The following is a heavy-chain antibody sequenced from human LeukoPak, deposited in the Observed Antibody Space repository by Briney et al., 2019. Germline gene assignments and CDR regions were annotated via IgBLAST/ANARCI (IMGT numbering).Heavy chain of an antibody. CDR2: INPNSGGT. V-gene: IGHV1-2*02. CDR3: ARSGGRDSSWYDWFDP. D-gene: IGHD6-13*01. CDR1: GYTFTSYG. Sequence: GASVKVSCKASGYTFTSYGISWVRQAPGQGLEWMGWINPNSGGTNYAQKFQGRVTMTRDTSISTAYMELSRLRSDDTAVYYCARSGGRDSSWYDWFDPWGQGTLVTVSS. J-gene: IGHJ5*02.